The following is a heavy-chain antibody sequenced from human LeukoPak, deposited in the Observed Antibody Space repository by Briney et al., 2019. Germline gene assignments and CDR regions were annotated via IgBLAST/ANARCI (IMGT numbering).Heavy chain of an antibody. CDR3: ARVSLERRYYYYGMDV. J-gene: IGHJ6*02. Sequence: PSETLSLTCTVSGGSISSGDYYWSWIRQPPGKGLEWIGYVYYSGSTYYNPSLKSRVTISVDTSKNQFSLKLSPVTAADTAVYYCARVSLERRYYYYGMDVWGQGTTVTVSS. D-gene: IGHD1-1*01. V-gene: IGHV4-30-4*01. CDR1: GGSISSGDYY. CDR2: VYYSGST.